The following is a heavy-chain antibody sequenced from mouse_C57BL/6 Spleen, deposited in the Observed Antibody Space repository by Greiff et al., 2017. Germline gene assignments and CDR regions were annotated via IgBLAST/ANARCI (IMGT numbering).Heavy chain of an antibody. J-gene: IGHJ3*01. CDR2: IYPGDGDT. CDR1: GYAFSSSG. D-gene: IGHD1-1*01. CDR3: ATTVVPAY. Sequence: VQLQQSGPELVKPGASVKISCKASGYAFSSSGMNWVKQRPGKGLEWIGRIYPGDGDTNYNGKFKGKATLTADKSSSTAYMQLSSLTSEDSAVYFCATTVVPAYWGQGTLVTVSA. V-gene: IGHV1-82*01.